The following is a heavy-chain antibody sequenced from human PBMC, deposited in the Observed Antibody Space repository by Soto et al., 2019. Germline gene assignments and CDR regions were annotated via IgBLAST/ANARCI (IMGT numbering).Heavy chain of an antibody. V-gene: IGHV4-39*01. CDR3: MRHEGGAAADRPLDY. Sequence: NPSETLSLTCTVSGDSISSNNNYWSWIRQPPGKGLEWIGSIYYSGSTHNTPSLKSRVTMSVDTYTNQFSLKLNSVTAADTAVYYCMRHEGGAAADRPLDYWGQGTLVTVSS. J-gene: IGHJ4*02. CDR2: IYYSGST. CDR1: GDSISSNNNY. D-gene: IGHD6-13*01.